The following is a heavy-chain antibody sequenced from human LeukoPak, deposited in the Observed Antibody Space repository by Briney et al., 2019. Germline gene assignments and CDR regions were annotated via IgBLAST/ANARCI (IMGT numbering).Heavy chain of an antibody. J-gene: IGHJ4*02. Sequence: SQTLSLTCTVSGGSISSGGYYWSWIRQPPGKGLEWIGYIYHSGSTYHNPSLKSRVTISVDTSTNQFSLKLSSVTAADTAVYFCARAGYYDNSGYYPVFDYWGQGTLVTVSS. V-gene: IGHV4-30-2*02. CDR1: GGSISSGGYY. CDR2: IYHSGST. CDR3: ARAGYYDNSGYYPVFDY. D-gene: IGHD3-22*01.